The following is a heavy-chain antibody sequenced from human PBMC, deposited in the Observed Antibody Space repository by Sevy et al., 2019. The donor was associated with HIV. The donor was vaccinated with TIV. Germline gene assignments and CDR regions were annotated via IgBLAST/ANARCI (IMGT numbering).Heavy chain of an antibody. V-gene: IGHV1-8*01. CDR3: ARGGRIFGVVVLGDY. Sequence: ASMNVSCKASGYTFTSYDINWVRQATGQGLEWMGWMNPNSGNTGYAQKFQGRVTMTRNTSISTAYMELSSLRSEDTAVYYCARGGRIFGVVVLGDYWGQGTLVTVSS. CDR1: GYTFTSYD. CDR2: MNPNSGNT. J-gene: IGHJ4*02. D-gene: IGHD3-3*01.